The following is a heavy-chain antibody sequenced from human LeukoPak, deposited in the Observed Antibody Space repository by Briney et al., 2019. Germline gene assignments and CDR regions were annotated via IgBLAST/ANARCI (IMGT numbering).Heavy chain of an antibody. CDR2: IYSGDST. CDR1: GFTVRGNY. CDR3: AREHYNGRYYYMDV. V-gene: IGHV3-53*05. J-gene: IGHJ6*03. Sequence: GGSLRLSCAALGFTVRGNYMSGVRQAPGKGLEWVSVIYSGDSTSYAGSVQGRFTISRDNSKNALYLQMNRLRGEDTAVYYCAREHYNGRYYYMDVWGQGTTVTVSS. D-gene: IGHD3-10*01.